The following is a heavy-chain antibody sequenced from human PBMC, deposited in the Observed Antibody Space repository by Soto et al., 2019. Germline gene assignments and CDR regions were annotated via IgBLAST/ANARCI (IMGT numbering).Heavy chain of an antibody. Sequence: PGGSLRLSCAASGFTFSSYAMSWVRQAPGKGLEWVSAISGSGGSTYYADSVKGRFTISRDNSKTTLYLQMNSLRAEDTAVYYCAKDWYYYDSSGYGFDYWGQGTLVTVSS. CDR3: AKDWYYYDSSGYGFDY. CDR2: ISGSGGST. D-gene: IGHD3-22*01. J-gene: IGHJ4*02. CDR1: GFTFSSYA. V-gene: IGHV3-23*01.